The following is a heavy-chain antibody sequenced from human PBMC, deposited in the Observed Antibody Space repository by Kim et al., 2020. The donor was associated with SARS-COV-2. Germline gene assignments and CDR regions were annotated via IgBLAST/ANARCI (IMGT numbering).Heavy chain of an antibody. V-gene: IGHV1-2*06. CDR3: ATSITMVGYGMDF. Sequence: ASVKVSCKASGYTFTGYYLHWMRQAPGQGLEWMGRIDPNSGGTNYPQKFQGRVTMTRDTSISTAYMELSRVRSDDTAVYYCATSITMVGYGMDFWGQGTTVTVSS. J-gene: IGHJ6*02. D-gene: IGHD3-10*01. CDR1: GYTFTGYY. CDR2: IDPNSGGT.